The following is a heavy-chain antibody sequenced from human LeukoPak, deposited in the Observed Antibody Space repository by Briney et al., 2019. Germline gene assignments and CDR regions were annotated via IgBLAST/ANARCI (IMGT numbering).Heavy chain of an antibody. CDR2: IYYSGST. CDR1: GGSISSGSYY. Sequence: SETLSLTCTVSGGSISSGSYYWSWIRQPPGKGLEWIGYIYYSGSTNYNPSLKSRVTISVDTSKNQFSLKLSSVTAADTAVYYCARGNTFGGVPYYYYGMDVWGQGTTVTVSS. D-gene: IGHD3-16*01. CDR3: ARGNTFGGVPYYYYGMDV. J-gene: IGHJ6*02. V-gene: IGHV4-61*01.